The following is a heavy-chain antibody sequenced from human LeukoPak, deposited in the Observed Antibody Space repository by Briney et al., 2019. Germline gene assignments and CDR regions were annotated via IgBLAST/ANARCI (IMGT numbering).Heavy chain of an antibody. CDR2: IKYSGTT. CDR1: GGAISSIISN. V-gene: IGHV4-39*07. Sequence: AETLSLTVSVSGGAISSIISNCGGSRQPPGKGLEGFGTIKYSGTTYHNPSLKRRVTISVDTSKHRFSLQLSSVTAADTAVYYCASEERWLQHIDYWGQGTLLTVSS. CDR3: ASEERWLQHIDY. J-gene: IGHJ4*02. D-gene: IGHD5-24*01.